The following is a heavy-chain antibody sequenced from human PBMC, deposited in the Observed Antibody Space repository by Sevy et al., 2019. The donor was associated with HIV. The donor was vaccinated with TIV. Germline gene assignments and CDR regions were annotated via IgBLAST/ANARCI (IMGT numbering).Heavy chain of an antibody. CDR1: GYSFTNYW. CDR3: ARSFTRWQSSDNPGFDAFDI. CDR2: IYPGDSDT. J-gene: IGHJ3*02. V-gene: IGHV5-51*01. D-gene: IGHD2-15*01. Sequence: GESLKISCKSSGYSFTNYWIGWVRQMPGKGLEWMGIIYPGDSDTRYSPSFQRQVTISADKSISTAYLQWSSLKASDTAMYYCARSFTRWQSSDNPGFDAFDIWGQWTMVTVSS.